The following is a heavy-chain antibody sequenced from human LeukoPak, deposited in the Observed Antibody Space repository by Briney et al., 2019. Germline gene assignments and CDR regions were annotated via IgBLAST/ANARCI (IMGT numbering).Heavy chain of an antibody. D-gene: IGHD6-6*01. V-gene: IGHV3-30*07. CDR2: ISYDGSNK. CDR1: GFTFNTYA. Sequence: GGSLRLSCAASGFTFNTYAMHWVRQAPGKGLEWVAVISYDGSNKYYADSVKGRFTISRDNSKNTLYLQMNSLRAEDTAVYYCARHRSSWLIDYWGQGTLVTVSS. J-gene: IGHJ4*02. CDR3: ARHRSSWLIDY.